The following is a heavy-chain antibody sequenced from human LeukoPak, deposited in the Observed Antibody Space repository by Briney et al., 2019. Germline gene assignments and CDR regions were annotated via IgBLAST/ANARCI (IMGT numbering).Heavy chain of an antibody. CDR3: ARELRGYCSTTSCPFGY. V-gene: IGHV3-66*02. D-gene: IGHD2-2*01. CDR2: IYNDGRT. CDR1: GFTVSNNY. J-gene: IGHJ4*02. Sequence: PGGSLRLSCAASGFTVSNNYMSWVRQAPGKGLEWVSMIYNDGRTYSADSVKGRFTISRDNSKNTLYLQMNSLRTEDTAVYYCARELRGYCSTTSCPFGYWGQGALVTVSS.